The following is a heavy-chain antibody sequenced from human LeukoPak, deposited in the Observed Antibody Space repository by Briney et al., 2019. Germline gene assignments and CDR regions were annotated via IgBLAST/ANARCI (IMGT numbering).Heavy chain of an antibody. CDR3: ARHLSRLSYWALAVDY. D-gene: IGHD2-8*02. V-gene: IGHV4-59*08. CDR2: IYYSGST. Sequence: SETLSLTCTVSGGSISSYYWSWIRQPPGKGLEWIGYIYYSGSTNYNPSLKSRVTISVDTSKNQSSLKLSSVTAADTAVYYCARHLSRLSYWALAVDYWGQGTLVTVSS. CDR1: GGSISSYY. J-gene: IGHJ4*02.